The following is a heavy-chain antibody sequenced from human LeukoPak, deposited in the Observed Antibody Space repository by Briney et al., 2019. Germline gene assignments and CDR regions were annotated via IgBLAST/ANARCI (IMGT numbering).Heavy chain of an antibody. D-gene: IGHD2-15*01. V-gene: IGHV3-7*01. CDR3: ARDWRQDNAFDL. CDR1: EFTFSSHQ. Sequence: PGGSLRLSCAASEFTFSSHQMSWVRQAPGKGLEWVAKITQDGSEKYYMDSVKGRFIISRDNGKNSLYLQMNSLRVEDMAVYYCARDWRQDNAFDLWGQGTMVTVSS. J-gene: IGHJ3*01. CDR2: ITQDGSEK.